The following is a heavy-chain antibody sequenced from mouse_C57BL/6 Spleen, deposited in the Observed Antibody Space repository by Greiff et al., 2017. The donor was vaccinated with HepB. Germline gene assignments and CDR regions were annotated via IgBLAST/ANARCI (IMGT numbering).Heavy chain of an antibody. CDR2: ISGGGGNT. J-gene: IGHJ2*01. D-gene: IGHD1-1*01. CDR3: ARLEDITTVVAGDYFDY. Sequence: EVMLVESGGGLVKPGGSLKLSCAASGFTFSSYTMSWVRQTPEKRLEWVATISGGGGNTYYPDSVKGRFTISRDNATNTLYLQMSSLRSEDTALYYCARLEDITTVVAGDYFDYWGQGTTLTVSS. CDR1: GFTFSSYT. V-gene: IGHV5-9*01.